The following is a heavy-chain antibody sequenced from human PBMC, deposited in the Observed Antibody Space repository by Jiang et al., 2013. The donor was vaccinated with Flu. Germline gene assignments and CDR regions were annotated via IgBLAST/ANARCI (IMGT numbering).Heavy chain of an antibody. V-gene: IGHV3-33*01. D-gene: IGHD1/OR15-1a*01. CDR3: ARERAHNEQLYYFDY. CDR2: IWYDGSNK. J-gene: IGHJ4*02. CDR1: GFTFSSYG. Sequence: VQLLESGGGVVQPGRSLRLSCAASGFTFSSYGMHWVRQAPGKGLEWVAVIWYDGSNKYYADSVKGRFTISRDNSKNTLYLQMNSLRAEDTAVYYCARERAHNEQLYYFDYVGPGNPGHRLL.